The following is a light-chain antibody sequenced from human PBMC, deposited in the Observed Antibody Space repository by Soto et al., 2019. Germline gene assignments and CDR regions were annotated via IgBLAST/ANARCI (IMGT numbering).Light chain of an antibody. J-gene: IGKJ3*01. Sequence: DIQMTQSPSTLSASVGDRVTITCRASQSISSWLAWYQQKPGKAPKLLIYKASTLESGVPSRVSGSESGTEFTLTISILQPDDFATYYFQQSFTVGPETKVHIK. V-gene: IGKV1-5*03. CDR1: QSISSW. CDR2: KAS. CDR3: QQSFT.